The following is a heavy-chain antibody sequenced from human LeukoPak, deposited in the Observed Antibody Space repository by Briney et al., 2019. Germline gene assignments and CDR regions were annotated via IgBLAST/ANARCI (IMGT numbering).Heavy chain of an antibody. V-gene: IGHV3-15*01. J-gene: IGHJ3*02. CDR3: TTESGSSGGGAFDI. CDR2: IKSKTDGGTT. D-gene: IGHD1-26*01. Sequence: PGGSLRLSCAASVYTFINACMSWVRQSPGKGLEWVGRIKSKTDGGTTDYAATVKGRFTISRDDSKNTLYLQMHSLKTEDTAVYYCTTESGSSGGGAFDIWGQGTMVTVSS. CDR1: VYTFINAC.